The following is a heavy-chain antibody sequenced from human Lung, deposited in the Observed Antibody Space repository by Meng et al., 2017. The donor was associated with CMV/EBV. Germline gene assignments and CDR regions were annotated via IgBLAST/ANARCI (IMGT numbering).Heavy chain of an antibody. Sequence: GGSLRLSXAASGFRFSSHGMHWVRQAPGKGLEWVAYIGYDGTNDKIKNSVKGRFTISRDNSKNTLYLQMDRLTPEDTAVYYCAKEGGNSASPVYFYFSMDVWGQGTTVTVSS. D-gene: IGHD1-7*01. V-gene: IGHV3-30*02. CDR3: AKEGGNSASPVYFYFSMDV. J-gene: IGHJ6*02. CDR1: GFRFSSHG. CDR2: IGYDGTND.